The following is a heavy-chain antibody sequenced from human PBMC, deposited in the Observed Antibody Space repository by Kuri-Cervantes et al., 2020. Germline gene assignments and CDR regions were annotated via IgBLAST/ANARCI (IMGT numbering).Heavy chain of an antibody. Sequence: ASVKVSCKASGGTFSSYAISWVRQAPGQRLEWMGWINAGNGNTKYSQKFQGRVTITRDTSASTAYMELSSLRSEDTAVYYCARGTTGILGRFDPWGQGTLVTVSS. CDR3: ARGTTGILGRFDP. J-gene: IGHJ5*02. D-gene: IGHD1-1*01. CDR2: INAGNGNT. V-gene: IGHV1-3*01. CDR1: GGTFSSYA.